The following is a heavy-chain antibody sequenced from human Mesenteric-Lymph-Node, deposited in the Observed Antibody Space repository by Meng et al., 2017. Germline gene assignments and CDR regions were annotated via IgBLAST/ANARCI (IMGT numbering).Heavy chain of an antibody. CDR3: AKSYSSSSGVSYYYYGMDV. Sequence: GESLKISCAASGFTFSNYGMHWVRQAPGKGLEWVSLISWDGGSTYYADSVKGRFTISRDNSKNSLYLQMNSLRAEDTALYYCAKSYSSSSGVSYYYYGMDVWGQGNTV. CDR2: ISWDGGST. CDR1: GFTFSNYG. J-gene: IGHJ6*01. V-gene: IGHV3-43D*03. D-gene: IGHD6-6*01.